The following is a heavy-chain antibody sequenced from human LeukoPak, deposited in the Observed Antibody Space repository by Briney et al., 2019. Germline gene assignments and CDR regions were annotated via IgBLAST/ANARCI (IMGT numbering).Heavy chain of an antibody. D-gene: IGHD6-13*01. CDR1: GGTFSSYA. V-gene: IGHV1-69*05. CDR2: IIPIFGTA. CDR3: ARVQGSSWADYFDY. J-gene: IGHJ4*02. Sequence: ASVKVSCKASGGTFSSYAISWVRQAPGQGLEWMGGIIPIFGTASYAQKFQGRVTITTDESTSTAYMELSSLRSEDTAVYYCARVQGSSWADYFDYWGQGTLVTVSS.